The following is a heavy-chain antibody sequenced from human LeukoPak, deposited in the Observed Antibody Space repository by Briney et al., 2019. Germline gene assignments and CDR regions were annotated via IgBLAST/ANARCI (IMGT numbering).Heavy chain of an antibody. V-gene: IGHV1-46*01. CDR3: AREGDYYGSGSSHDY. CDR1: GYTFTSYH. J-gene: IGHJ4*02. CDR2: MRASGGSA. D-gene: IGHD3-10*01. Sequence: RRASVKVSCKTSGYTFTSYHIHWVRQAPGQGLEWMGIMRASGGSASYAQQFQGRVTMTRDTSTSTVYMELSSLRSEDTAVYYCAREGDYYGSGSSHDYWGQGTLVTVSS.